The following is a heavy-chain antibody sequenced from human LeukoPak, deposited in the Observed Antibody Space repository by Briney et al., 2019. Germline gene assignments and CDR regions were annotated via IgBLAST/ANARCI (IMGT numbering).Heavy chain of an antibody. CDR3: ASGPLYGMDV. CDR2: IYYSGST. J-gene: IGHJ6*02. Sequence: SETLSLTCTVSGGSISSGGYYWSWIRQHPGKGLEWIGYIYYSGSTYCNPSLKSRVTMSVDTSKNQFSLKLSSVTAADTAVYYCASGPLYGMDVWGQGTTVTVSS. V-gene: IGHV4-31*03. CDR1: GGSISSGGYY.